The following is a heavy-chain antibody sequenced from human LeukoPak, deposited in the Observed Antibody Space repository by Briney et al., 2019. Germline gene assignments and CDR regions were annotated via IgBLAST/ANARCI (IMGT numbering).Heavy chain of an antibody. CDR3: ASWEVPAVMPQDY. CDR1: GFTFSSYW. CDR2: INSDGTST. J-gene: IGHJ4*02. V-gene: IGHV3-74*01. Sequence: PGGSLRLSCAASGFTFSSYWMHWVRQAPGKGLVWVSRINSDGTSTGYADSVKGRFTISRDNAKNTLYLQMNSLRAEDTAVYYCASWEVPAVMPQDYWGQGTLVTVSP. D-gene: IGHD2-2*01.